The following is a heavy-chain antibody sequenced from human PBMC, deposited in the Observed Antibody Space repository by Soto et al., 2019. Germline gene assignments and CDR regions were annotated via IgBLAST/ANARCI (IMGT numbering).Heavy chain of an antibody. V-gene: IGHV3-73*02. CDR2: IRSKANNYAT. CDR3: SAPEYCSSTSCLGY. D-gene: IGHD2-2*01. Sequence: EVQLVESGGGLVQPGGSLKLSCAASGFTFSGSVMHWVRQASGKGLEWVGRIRSKANNYATAYVASVKGRFTISREDSKNTAFLQMNSLKTEDTAVYYCSAPEYCSSTSCLGYWGQGTLVTVSS. CDR1: GFTFSGSV. J-gene: IGHJ4*02.